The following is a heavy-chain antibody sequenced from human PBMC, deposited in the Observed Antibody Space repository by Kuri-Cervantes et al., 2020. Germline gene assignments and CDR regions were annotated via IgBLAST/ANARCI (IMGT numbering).Heavy chain of an antibody. CDR1: GFTFSSYS. V-gene: IGHV3-48*04. D-gene: IGHD5-24*01. CDR2: ISSSSSTI. CDR3: ARLRRYGHKLIGHFDY. Sequence: GGSLRLSCAASGFTFSSYSMNWVRQAPGKGLEWVSYISSSSSTIYYADSVKGRFTISRDNAKNSLYLQMNSLRAEDTAVYYCARLRRYGHKLIGHFDYWGQGTLVTVSS. J-gene: IGHJ4*02.